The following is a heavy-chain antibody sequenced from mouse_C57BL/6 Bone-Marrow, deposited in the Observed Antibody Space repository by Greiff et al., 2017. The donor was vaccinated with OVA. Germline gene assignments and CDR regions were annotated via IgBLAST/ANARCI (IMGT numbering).Heavy chain of an antibody. J-gene: IGHJ4*01. CDR3: ARDGGDYYAMDY. CDR1: GYTFTSYG. CDR2: IYPRSGNT. V-gene: IGHV1-81*01. Sequence: VQGVESGAELARPGASVKLSCKASGYTFTSYGISWVKQRTGQGLEWIGEIYPRSGNTYYNEKFKGKATLTADKSSSTAYMELRSLTSEDSAVYFCARDGGDYYAMDYWGQGTSVTVSS.